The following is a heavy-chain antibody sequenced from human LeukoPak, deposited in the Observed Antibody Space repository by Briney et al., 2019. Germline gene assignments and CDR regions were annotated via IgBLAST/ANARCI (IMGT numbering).Heavy chain of an antibody. CDR2: LNHSGRP. CDR1: GGSFTDFY. D-gene: IGHD3-3*01. Sequence: SETLSLTCAVYGGSFTDFYWIWIRQPPGKGLEWIGELNHSGRPSYNSSLKSRVTISLDTSKNQFSLKVTSVTAADTAVYYCASSTDYEFIGGLWAQGTLVTVSS. V-gene: IGHV4-34*01. J-gene: IGHJ4*02. CDR3: ASSTDYEFIGGL.